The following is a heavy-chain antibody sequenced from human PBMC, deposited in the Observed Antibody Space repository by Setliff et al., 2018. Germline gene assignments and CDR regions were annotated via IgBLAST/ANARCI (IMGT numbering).Heavy chain of an antibody. J-gene: IGHJ4*02. Sequence: SETLSLTCTVSGYSISSGYYWGWIRQPPGKGLEWIGSIYHSGSTYYNPSLKSRVTISVDTSKNQFSLKLSSVTAADTAVYYCARAYYYDSSEFDYWGQGTLVTVSS. CDR3: ARAYYYDSSEFDY. V-gene: IGHV4-38-2*02. CDR1: GYSISSGYY. D-gene: IGHD3-22*01. CDR2: IYHSGST.